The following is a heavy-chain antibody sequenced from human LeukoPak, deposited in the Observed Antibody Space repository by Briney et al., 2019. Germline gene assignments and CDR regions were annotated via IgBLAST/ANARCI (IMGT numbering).Heavy chain of an antibody. CDR1: GYTFTSYY. D-gene: IGHD2-21*02. CDR2: INPSGGST. V-gene: IGHV1-46*01. J-gene: IGHJ4*02. Sequence: ASVKVPCKASGYTFTSYYMHWVRQAPGQGLEWMGIINPSGGSTSYAQKFQGRVTMTRDTSTSTVYMELSSLRSEDTAVYSCARGYCGGDCSGHNFDYWGQGTLVTVSS. CDR3: ARGYCGGDCSGHNFDY.